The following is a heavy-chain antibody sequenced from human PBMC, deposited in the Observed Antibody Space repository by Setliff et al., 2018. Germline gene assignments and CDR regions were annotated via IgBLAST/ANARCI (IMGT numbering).Heavy chain of an antibody. J-gene: IGHJ4*02. CDR2: INPNSGGT. Sequence: GASVKVSCKSSRYTFSSYYIHWMRQAPGQGLEWVGWINPNSGGTVYAQKLQGRVTLTRDTSISTAYMELSGLSSDGTAMYYCARDADHYDTDENPIFDYWGQGTLVTVSS. CDR3: ARDADHYDTDENPIFDY. D-gene: IGHD3-9*01. V-gene: IGHV1-2*02. CDR1: RYTFSSYY.